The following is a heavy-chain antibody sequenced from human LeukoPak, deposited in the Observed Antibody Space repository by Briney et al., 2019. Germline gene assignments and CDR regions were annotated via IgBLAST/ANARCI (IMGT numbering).Heavy chain of an antibody. Sequence: PSETLSLTCTVSGDSISSGDYYWSWIRQPAGKGLEWIGRTSSSGSTNCNPSLKSRVTISVDTSKNQFSLKLSSVTAADTAVYYCATGVHGIAAAGDYYFDYWGQGTLVTVSS. J-gene: IGHJ4*02. CDR3: ATGVHGIAAAGDYYFDY. CDR2: TSSSGST. CDR1: GDSISSGDYY. V-gene: IGHV4-61*02. D-gene: IGHD6-13*01.